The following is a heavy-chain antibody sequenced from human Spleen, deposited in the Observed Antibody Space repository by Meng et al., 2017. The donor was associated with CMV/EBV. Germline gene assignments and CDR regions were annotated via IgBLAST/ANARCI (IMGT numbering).Heavy chain of an antibody. J-gene: IGHJ4*02. D-gene: IGHD6-6*01. CDR2: ISVSVGAT. CDR1: GFSFSSYA. CDR3: ARGAGPYNSSSNYDY. V-gene: IGHV3-23*01. Sequence: GESLKISCAASGFSFSSYAMSWVRQAPGERLEWVSGISVSVGATYYADSVKGRFTISRDNSKNTLYLQMNSLRAEDTAVYYCARGAGPYNSSSNYDYWGQGTLVTSPQ.